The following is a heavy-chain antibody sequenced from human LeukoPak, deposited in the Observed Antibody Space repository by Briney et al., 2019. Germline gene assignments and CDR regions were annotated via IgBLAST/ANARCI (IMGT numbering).Heavy chain of an antibody. D-gene: IGHD6-19*01. CDR1: GGPISSPNHF. CDR2: VYYGGST. J-gene: IGHJ1*01. V-gene: IGHV4-39*01. CDR3: ARVVAGTTDFQH. Sequence: PSETLSLTCTVSGGPISSPNHFWGWVRQPPGKGLQWIGSVYYGGSTYSSPSLKSRVTMSADTSKNQFSLTLSSVTPADTAVYYCARVVAGTTDFQHWGQGTLVTVSS.